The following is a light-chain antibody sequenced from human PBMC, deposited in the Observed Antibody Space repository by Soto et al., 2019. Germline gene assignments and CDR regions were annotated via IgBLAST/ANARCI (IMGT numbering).Light chain of an antibody. J-gene: IGLJ2*01. CDR3: QSYDSSNRGV. V-gene: IGLV6-57*02. CDR2: EDN. Sequence: NFMLTQPHSVSESPAKTVTISCTGSSGSIDSNYVQWYQQRPGSAPTTVIYEDNQRPSGVPARFSGSIYSSSNSASLTISGLKTEDEAEYCCQSYDSSNRGVFGGGTKLTVL. CDR1: SGSIDSNY.